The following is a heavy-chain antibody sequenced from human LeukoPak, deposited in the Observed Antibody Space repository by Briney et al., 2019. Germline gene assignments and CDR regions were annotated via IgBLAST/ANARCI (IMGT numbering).Heavy chain of an antibody. D-gene: IGHD5-12*01. CDR3: ARSGYDLVYYYYGMDV. CDR1: GGSISSYY. Sequence: SETLSLTCTVSGGSISSYYWSWIQQPPGKGLEWIGYIYYSGSTNYNPSLKSRVTISVDTSKNQFSLKLSSVTAADTAVYYCARSGYDLVYYYYGMDVWGQGTTVTVSS. CDR2: IYYSGST. J-gene: IGHJ6*02. V-gene: IGHV4-59*01.